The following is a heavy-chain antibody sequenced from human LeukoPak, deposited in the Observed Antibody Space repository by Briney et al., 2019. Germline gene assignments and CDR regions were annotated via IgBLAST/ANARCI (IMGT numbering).Heavy chain of an antibody. V-gene: IGHV3-30-3*01. CDR3: ARDPKAYCSTTSVWRCNYHLDV. CDR1: GFTFRSYD. Sequence: GGSLRLSCEGSGFTFRSYDIHWVRQAPGKGLEWVSDISSDGTNRRSADSVRGRFTISRDNSKDTVSLQMNSLRPEDTAVYYCARDPKAYCSTTSVWRCNYHLDVWGQGTTVTVFS. J-gene: IGHJ6*02. CDR2: ISSDGTNR. D-gene: IGHD2-2*01.